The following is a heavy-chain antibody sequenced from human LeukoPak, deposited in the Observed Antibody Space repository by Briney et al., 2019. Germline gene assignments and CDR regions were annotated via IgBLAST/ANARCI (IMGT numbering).Heavy chain of an antibody. CDR1: GYTFTSYG. V-gene: IGHV1-18*01. CDR3: ARVRVGARGYYYYGTDV. CDR2: ITAYNGNT. D-gene: IGHD1-26*01. Sequence: GASVKVSCKASGYTFTSYGISWVRQAPGQGLEWMGWITAYNGNTNYAQKLQGRVTMTTDTSTRTAYMELRSLRSDDTAVYYCARVRVGARGYYYYGTDVWGQGTTVTVSS. J-gene: IGHJ6*02.